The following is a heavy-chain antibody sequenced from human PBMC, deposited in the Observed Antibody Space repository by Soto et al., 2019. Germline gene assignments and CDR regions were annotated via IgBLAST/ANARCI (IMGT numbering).Heavy chain of an antibody. CDR3: ARGGIVVVPAATRDNWFDP. D-gene: IGHD2-2*01. CDR1: GGTFSSYA. J-gene: IGHJ5*02. CDR2: IIPIFGTA. V-gene: IGHV1-69*13. Sequence: SVKVSCKASGGTFSSYAISWVRQAPGQGLEWMGGIIPIFGTANYAQKFQGRVTITADESTSTAYMELSSLRSEDTAVYYCARGGIVVVPAATRDNWFDPWGQGTLVTVSS.